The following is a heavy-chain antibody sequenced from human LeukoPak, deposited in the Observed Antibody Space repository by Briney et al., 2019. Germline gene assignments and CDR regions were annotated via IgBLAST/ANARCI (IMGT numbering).Heavy chain of an antibody. CDR3: AREAAAPGIYYYMDV. J-gene: IGHJ6*03. V-gene: IGHV3-30*04. Sequence: PGGSLRLSCAASGFTFRNYAMHWVRQAPGKGLEWVALISYDASIKHYADFVKGRFTISRDNSKNTLYLQINSLRAEDTAVYYCAREAAAPGIYYYMDVWGKGTTVTVSS. D-gene: IGHD6-13*01. CDR2: ISYDASIK. CDR1: GFTFRNYA.